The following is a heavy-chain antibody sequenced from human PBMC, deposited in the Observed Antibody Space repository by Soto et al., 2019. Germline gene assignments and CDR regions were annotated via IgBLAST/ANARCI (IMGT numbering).Heavy chain of an antibody. D-gene: IGHD3-10*01. J-gene: IGHJ4*03. CDR3: AHNRGRGVIPFEY. CDR1: GFSLTSRGVA. Sequence: QVTLKESGPTLVKPTQTLTLTCTFSGFSLTSRGVAVGWISQPPGKALEWLATIYWDDDTRYSPSLKSRLTITKDTSKNQVVLTMTNMDPVDTGTYCCAHNRGRGVIPFEYWGQGTTVTVSS. V-gene: IGHV2-5*02. CDR2: IYWDDDT.